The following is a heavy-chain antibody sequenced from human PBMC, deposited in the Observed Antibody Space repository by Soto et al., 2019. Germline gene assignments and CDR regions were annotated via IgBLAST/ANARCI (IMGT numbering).Heavy chain of an antibody. Sequence: QVQLVQSGAEVRKPGASVKVSCKASGYTFTSYGLTWVRQAPGQGLEWMGWISAHNGNTNYAQKLQGRVTMTTDTTTSTPYMELRSLRSDDTAVYYCASSREGGSGRYFDYWGQGTLVTVSS. CDR1: GYTFTSYG. CDR3: ASSREGGSGRYFDY. J-gene: IGHJ4*02. D-gene: IGHD1-26*01. CDR2: ISAHNGNT. V-gene: IGHV1-18*01.